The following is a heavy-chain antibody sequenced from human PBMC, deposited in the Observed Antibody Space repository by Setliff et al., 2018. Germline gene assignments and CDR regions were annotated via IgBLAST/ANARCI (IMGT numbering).Heavy chain of an antibody. J-gene: IGHJ5*02. CDR2: INHSGST. CDR3: AREDASGSARRFDP. D-gene: IGHD3-10*01. CDR1: GGSFSGYY. V-gene: IGHV4-34*01. Sequence: SETLSLTCAVYGGSFSGYYWSWIRQPPGRGLEWIGEINHSGSTNYNPSLKSRVTMSVDTSKNHFSLELSSVTAADTAVYYCAREDASGSARRFDPWGQGTLVTVSS.